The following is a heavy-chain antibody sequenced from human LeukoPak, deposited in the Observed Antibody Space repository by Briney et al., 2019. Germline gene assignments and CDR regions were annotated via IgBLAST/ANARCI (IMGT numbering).Heavy chain of an antibody. CDR3: ARSTGSGSLTTMANLFWSFDL. J-gene: IGHJ2*01. V-gene: IGHV4-61*02. Sequence: SETLSLTCIVSGGSISSGTHYWSWIRQPAEKGPEWIGRIYTSGYTNYNPSLKSRISMSVDTSKNRFSLQMSSVTAADTAVYYCARSTGSGSLTTMANLFWSFDLWGRGTLVTVSS. D-gene: IGHD1-26*01. CDR1: GGSISSGTHY. CDR2: IYTSGYT.